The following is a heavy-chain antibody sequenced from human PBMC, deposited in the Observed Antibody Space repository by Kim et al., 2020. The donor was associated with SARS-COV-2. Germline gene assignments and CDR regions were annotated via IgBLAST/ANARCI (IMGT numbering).Heavy chain of an antibody. J-gene: IGHJ4*02. CDR2: VSYDGNTQ. D-gene: IGHD5-12*01. CDR3: ARDKGQYSGYDYQIGAFDY. Sequence: GGSLRLSCAASGFTFSSNAIHWVRQAPGKGLEWVSVVSYDGNTQHYADSVTGRFTISRDNSKNTLYLQMNSLRAEDTALYYCARDKGQYSGYDYQIGAFDYWGQGTLVTVSS. CDR1: GFTFSSNA. V-gene: IGHV3-30*04.